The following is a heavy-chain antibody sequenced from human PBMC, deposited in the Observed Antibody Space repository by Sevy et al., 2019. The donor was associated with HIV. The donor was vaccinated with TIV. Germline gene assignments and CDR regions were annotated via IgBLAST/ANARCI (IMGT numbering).Heavy chain of an antibody. V-gene: IGHV3-9*01. J-gene: IGHJ6*02. CDR3: AKDINRGCDSINCYTYYYYYYGLDA. CDR2: VSWNSGAI. CDR1: GFAFGDYA. D-gene: IGHD2-2*02. Sequence: GGSLRLSCATSGFAFGDYAMHWVREAPGKGLEWVAGVSWNSGAIDYAASGKGRFTISRDHAKSSLYLQMNSLRVEDTALYYCAKDINRGCDSINCYTYYYYYYGLDAWGQGTTVTVSS.